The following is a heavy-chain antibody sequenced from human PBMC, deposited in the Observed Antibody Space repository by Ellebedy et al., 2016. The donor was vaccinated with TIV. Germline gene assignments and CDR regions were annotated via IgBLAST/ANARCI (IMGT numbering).Heavy chain of an antibody. CDR1: GFTFSSYD. D-gene: IGHD5-18*01. Sequence: GESLKISCAASGFTFSSYDMHWVRQATGKGLEWVSAIGTAGDTYYPGSVKGRFTISRENAKNSLYLQMNSLRAGDTAVYYCAIVFMGHGYSYGGAFDIWGQGTMVTVSS. CDR3: AIVFMGHGYSYGGAFDI. CDR2: IGTAGDT. V-gene: IGHV3-13*01. J-gene: IGHJ3*02.